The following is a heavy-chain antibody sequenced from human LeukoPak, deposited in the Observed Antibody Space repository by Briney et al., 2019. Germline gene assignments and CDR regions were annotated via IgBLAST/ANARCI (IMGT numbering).Heavy chain of an antibody. V-gene: IGHV5-51*01. D-gene: IGHD4-11*01. CDR2: ISPGDSNT. CDR1: GYSFTNYW. J-gene: IGHJ3*02. Sequence: GESLKISCKGSGYSFTNYWIGWVRQMPGKGLEWMGIISPGDSNTRYSPSFQGQVTISADKSINTAYLQWTSLKASDTAMYYCARQLTTLRGFDIWGQGTMVTASS. CDR3: ARQLTTLRGFDI.